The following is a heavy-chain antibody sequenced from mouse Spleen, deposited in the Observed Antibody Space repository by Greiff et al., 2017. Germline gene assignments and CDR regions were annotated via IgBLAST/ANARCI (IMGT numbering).Heavy chain of an antibody. CDR3: ARPLYYGYPYAMDY. Sequence: QVQLKESGPGLVQPSQSLSITCTVSGFSLTSYGVHWVRQSPGKGLEWLGVIWSGGSTDYNAAFISRLSISKDNSKSQVFFKMNSLQADDTAIYYCARPLYYGYPYAMDYWGQGTSVTVSS. CDR2: IWSGGST. D-gene: IGHD2-2*01. J-gene: IGHJ4*01. V-gene: IGHV2-2*01. CDR1: GFSLTSYG.